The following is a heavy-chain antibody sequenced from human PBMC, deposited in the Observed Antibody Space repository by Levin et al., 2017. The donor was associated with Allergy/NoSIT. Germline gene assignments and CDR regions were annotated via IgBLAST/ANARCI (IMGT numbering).Heavy chain of an antibody. V-gene: IGHV4-34*01. CDR1: GGSFSGYY. CDR2: INHSGST. CDR3: ARGSLYYDILTGYYIPIRVGKFDY. D-gene: IGHD3-9*01. J-gene: IGHJ4*02. Sequence: SETLSLTCAVYGGSFSGYYWSWIRQPPGKGLEWIGEINHSGSTNYNPSLKSRVTISVDTSKNQFSLKLSSVTAADTAVYYCARGSLYYDILTGYYIPIRVGKFDYWGQGTLVTVSS.